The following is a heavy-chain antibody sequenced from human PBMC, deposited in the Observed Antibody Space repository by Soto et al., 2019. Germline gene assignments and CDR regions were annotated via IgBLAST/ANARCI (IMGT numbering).Heavy chain of an antibody. Sequence: DVQLVESGGGLIQPGESLRLSCAAFGLTISGKKYVAWVRQAPGKGLEWVSALYDVDGSFYADSVTGRFTTSSDSSKTTVYLQMNALRQDDTAVYYCATWHEREHALDVWGQGTTVTISS. CDR3: ATWHEREHALDV. V-gene: IGHV3-53*01. D-gene: IGHD1-1*01. J-gene: IGHJ3*01. CDR1: GLTISGKKY. CDR2: LYDVDGS.